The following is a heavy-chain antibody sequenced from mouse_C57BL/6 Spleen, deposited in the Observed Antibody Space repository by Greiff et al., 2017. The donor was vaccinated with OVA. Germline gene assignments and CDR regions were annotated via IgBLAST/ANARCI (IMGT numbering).Heavy chain of an antibody. D-gene: IGHD1-1*01. V-gene: IGHV2-5*01. Sequence: VKLVESGPGLVQPSQSLSITCTVSGFSLTSYGVHWVRQSPGQGLEWLGVLWSGGSTDYNAAFMSRLSITKDNSKSQVFFKMNSLQADDTAIYYCAKGDYGSSYNAMDYWGQGTSVTVSS. CDR3: AKGDYGSSYNAMDY. CDR1: GFSLTSYG. J-gene: IGHJ4*01. CDR2: LWSGGST.